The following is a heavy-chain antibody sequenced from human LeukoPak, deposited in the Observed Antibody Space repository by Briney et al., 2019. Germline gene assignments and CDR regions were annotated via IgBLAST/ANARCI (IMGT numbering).Heavy chain of an antibody. CDR2: ISRGTT. CDR1: GYTFSKYA. Sequence: GGSLRLPCAASGYTFSKYAMLWVHQAPGKGLEWVSAISRGTTYYADSVKGRFTISRDNSKNMLYLQMNSLRAEDTAVYYCAKDPNGDYVGAFSFQRWGLGTLVTVSS. J-gene: IGHJ1*01. V-gene: IGHV3-23*01. D-gene: IGHD4-17*01. CDR3: AKDPNGDYVGAFSFQR.